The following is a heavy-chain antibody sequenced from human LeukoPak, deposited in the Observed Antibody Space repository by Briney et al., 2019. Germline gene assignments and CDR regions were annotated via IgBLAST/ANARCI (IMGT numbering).Heavy chain of an antibody. Sequence: SVKVSCKASGGTFSSYTISWVRQAPGQGLEWMGRIIPILGIANHAQKFQGRVTITADKSTSTAYMEPSSLRSEDTAVYYCARAYYYDSSGSLRFDYWGQGTLVTVSS. CDR2: IIPILGIA. J-gene: IGHJ4*02. D-gene: IGHD3-22*01. V-gene: IGHV1-69*02. CDR3: ARAYYYDSSGSLRFDY. CDR1: GGTFSSYT.